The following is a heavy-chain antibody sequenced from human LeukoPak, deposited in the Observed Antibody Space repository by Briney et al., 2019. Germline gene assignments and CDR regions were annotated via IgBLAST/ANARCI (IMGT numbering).Heavy chain of an antibody. CDR1: GYTFTGYY. CDR3: ARDSLGYCSGGSCSNFDY. V-gene: IGHV1-2*02. J-gene: IGHJ4*02. CDR2: INPNSGGT. D-gene: IGHD2-15*01. Sequence: ASVTVSCKASGYTFTGYYMHWVRQAPGQGLEWMGWINPNSGGTNYAQKFQGRVTMTRDTSISTAYMELSRLRSDDTAVYYCARDSLGYCSGGSCSNFDYWGQGTLVTVSS.